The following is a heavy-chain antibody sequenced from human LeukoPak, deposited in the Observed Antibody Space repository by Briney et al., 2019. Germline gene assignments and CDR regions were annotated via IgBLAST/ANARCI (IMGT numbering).Heavy chain of an antibody. CDR3: SRGGYNSGWYGKSNNWFDP. D-gene: IGHD6-19*01. V-gene: IGHV4-30-4*07. Sequence: SETLSLTCAVSDGSVSSTGYSWNWIRQPPGKGLEWIGYIHYTGSTYYKSSLKSRITISLDTSNNQFSLRLNSVTAADTAMYYCSRGGYNSGWYGKSNNWFDPWGQGTLVTVSS. J-gene: IGHJ5*02. CDR1: DGSVSSTGYS. CDR2: IHYTGST.